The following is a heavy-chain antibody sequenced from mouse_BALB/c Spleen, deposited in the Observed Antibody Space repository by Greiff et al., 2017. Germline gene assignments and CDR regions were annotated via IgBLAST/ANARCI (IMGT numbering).Heavy chain of an antibody. D-gene: IGHD2-1*01. V-gene: IGHV2-9*02. CDR3: AREDGNSYYFDY. Sequence: QVQLQQSGPGLVAPSQSLSITCTVSGFSLSSYGVHWVRQPPGKGLEWLGVIWAGGSTNYNSALMSRLSISKDNSKSQVFLKMNSLQTDDTAMYYCAREDGNSYYFDYWGQGTTLTVSS. J-gene: IGHJ2*01. CDR1: GFSLSSYG. CDR2: IWAGGST.